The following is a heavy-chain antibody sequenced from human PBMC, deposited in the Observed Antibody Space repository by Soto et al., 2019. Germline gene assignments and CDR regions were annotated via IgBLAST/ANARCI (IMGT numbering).Heavy chain of an antibody. CDR2: ISAYNGNT. CDR1: GYTFTSYC. D-gene: IGHD1-7*01. Sequence: ASVKVSCKASGYTFTSYCISWVRQAPGQGLEWMGWISAYNGNTNYAQKLQGRVTMTTDTSTSTAYMELRSLRSDDTAVYYCARDIRNYVFWENYYYYGMDVWGQGTTVTVS. V-gene: IGHV1-18*04. CDR3: ARDIRNYVFWENYYYYGMDV. J-gene: IGHJ6*02.